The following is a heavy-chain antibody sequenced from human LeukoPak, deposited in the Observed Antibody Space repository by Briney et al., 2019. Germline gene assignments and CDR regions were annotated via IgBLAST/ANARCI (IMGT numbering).Heavy chain of an antibody. CDR2: IYSGGST. D-gene: IGHD2-21*01. Sequence: GGSLRLSCAASGFTVSSNYMSWVRQAPGKGLEWVSVIYSGGSTYYADSVKGRFTISRDNSKNTLYLQMNSLRAEDTAVYYCARDQGDAGVAFDIRGQGTMVTVSS. CDR3: ARDQGDAGVAFDI. J-gene: IGHJ3*02. V-gene: IGHV3-53*01. CDR1: GFTVSSNY.